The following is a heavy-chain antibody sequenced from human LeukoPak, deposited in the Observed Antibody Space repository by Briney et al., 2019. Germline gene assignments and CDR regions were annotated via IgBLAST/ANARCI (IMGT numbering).Heavy chain of an antibody. V-gene: IGHV2-5*02. D-gene: IGHD3-22*01. Sequence: KESGPTLVKPTQTLTLTCNFSGFSPRTTGVGVAWIRQPPTTALEWLALIYWDDHKHYSPSLKTRLTITKDTSKNQVVLTMTNLDPVDTGTYYCAHTNYYDGDGYYFLNYWGQGTLVTVSS. J-gene: IGHJ4*02. CDR2: IYWDDHK. CDR3: AHTNYYDGDGYYFLNY. CDR1: GFSPRTTGVG.